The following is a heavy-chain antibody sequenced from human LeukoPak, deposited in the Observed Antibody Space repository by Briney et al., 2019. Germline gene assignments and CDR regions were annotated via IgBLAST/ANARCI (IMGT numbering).Heavy chain of an antibody. CDR2: IYYSGST. D-gene: IGHD6-13*01. CDR3: ARGPGSSSWTYYFDY. V-gene: IGHV4-61*01. J-gene: IGHJ4*02. Sequence: PSETLSLTCSVSGDPFSSVTDYWAWIRQPPGKGLEWIGYIYYSGSTNYNPSLKSRVTISVDTSKNQFSLKLSSVTAADTAVYYCARGPGSSSWTYYFDYWGQGTLVTVSS. CDR1: GDPFSSVTDY.